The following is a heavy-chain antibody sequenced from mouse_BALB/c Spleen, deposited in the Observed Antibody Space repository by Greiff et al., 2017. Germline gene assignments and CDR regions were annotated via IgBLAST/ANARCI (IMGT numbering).Heavy chain of an antibody. V-gene: IGHV1-80*01. CDR1: GYAFSSYW. CDR2: IYPGDGDT. J-gene: IGHJ1*01. D-gene: IGHD1-1*01. Sequence: QVQLQQSGAELVRPGSSVKISCKASGYAFSSYWMNWVKQRPGQGLEWIGQIYPGDGDTNYNGKFKGKATLTADKSSSTAYMQLSSLTSEDSAVYFCARHPYYYGSSGYFDVWGAGTTVTVSS. CDR3: ARHPYYYGSSGYFDV.